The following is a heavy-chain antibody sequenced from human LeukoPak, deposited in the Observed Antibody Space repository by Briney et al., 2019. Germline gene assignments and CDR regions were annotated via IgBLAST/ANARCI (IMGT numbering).Heavy chain of an antibody. Sequence: PGGSLRLSCAASGFTFSSYSMNWVRQAPGKGLEWVSSISSSSSYIYYADSVKGRFTISRDNAKNSLYLQMNSLRAEDTAVYYCARVRVVTGFDAFDIWGQGTMVTVSS. CDR1: GFTFSSYS. CDR2: ISSSSSYI. V-gene: IGHV3-21*01. D-gene: IGHD4-23*01. CDR3: ARVRVVTGFDAFDI. J-gene: IGHJ3*02.